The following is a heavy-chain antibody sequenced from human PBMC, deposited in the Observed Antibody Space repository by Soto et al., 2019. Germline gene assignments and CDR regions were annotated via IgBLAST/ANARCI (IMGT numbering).Heavy chain of an antibody. CDR1: HSSINSYY. J-gene: IGHJ4*02. Sequence: SETLSLTCTVSHSSINSYYWSWIRQPPGKGLEWIGYIYFSGTTNYNPSLKSRVTISIDTSKKQFSLNLRSVTAADTAVYYCARFVVRGVDYYFDYWGQGTLVTVSS. D-gene: IGHD3-10*01. CDR3: ARFVVRGVDYYFDY. V-gene: IGHV4-59*08. CDR2: IYFSGTT.